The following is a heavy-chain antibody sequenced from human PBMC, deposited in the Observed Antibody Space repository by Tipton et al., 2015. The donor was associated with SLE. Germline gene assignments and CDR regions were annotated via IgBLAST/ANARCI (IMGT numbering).Heavy chain of an antibody. J-gene: IGHJ4*02. Sequence: TLSLTCTVSGGSIGPYYWHWIRQSPGKALEWIGYIYFDGNSNGRGNYNPSLKSRVTMSVDPSKMQFSLNLNSVTAADTAVYYCARDSTRWSFWGQGTLVTVSS. CDR3: ARDSTRWSF. CDR1: GGSIGPYY. CDR2: IYFDGNS. V-gene: IGHV4-59*01. D-gene: IGHD2/OR15-2a*01.